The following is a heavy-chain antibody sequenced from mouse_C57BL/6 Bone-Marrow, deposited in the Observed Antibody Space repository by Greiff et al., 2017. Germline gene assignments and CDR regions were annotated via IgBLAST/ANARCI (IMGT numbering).Heavy chain of an antibody. CDR1: GYTFTSYW. J-gene: IGHJ3*01. CDR3: APYDYDGGFAY. Sequence: QVQLQQPGAELVMPGASVKLSCKASGYTFTSYWMHWVKQRPGQGLEWIGEVDPSDSYTNYNQKFKGKSTLTVDKSSSPAYMQLISLTSEDFAVYYCAPYDYDGGFAYWGQGTLVTVSA. V-gene: IGHV1-69*01. CDR2: VDPSDSYT. D-gene: IGHD2-4*01.